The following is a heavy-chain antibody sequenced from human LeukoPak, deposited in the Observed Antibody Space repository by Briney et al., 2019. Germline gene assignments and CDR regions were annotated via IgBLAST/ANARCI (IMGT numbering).Heavy chain of an antibody. J-gene: IGHJ6*02. Sequence: PGGSLRLSCAASGFTVSSNYMSWVRQAPGKGLEWVSVIYSGGSTYYADSVKGRFTISRDNSKNTLYLQMNSLRAEDTAVYYCARDLQNYDFWSGYWKGYGMDVWSQGTTVTVSS. V-gene: IGHV3-53*01. CDR3: ARDLQNYDFWSGYWKGYGMDV. D-gene: IGHD3-3*01. CDR2: IYSGGST. CDR1: GFTVSSNY.